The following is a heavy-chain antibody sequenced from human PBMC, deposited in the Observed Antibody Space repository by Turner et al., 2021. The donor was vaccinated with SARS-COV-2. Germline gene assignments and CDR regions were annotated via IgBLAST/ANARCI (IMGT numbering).Heavy chain of an antibody. J-gene: IGHJ4*02. D-gene: IGHD2-21*02. Sequence: QVQLVQSGAEVKKPGASVKVSCKASGYTFTGYYMHWVRQAPGQGLEWMGWINPNSGGTNYAQKFQGRVTMTRDTSISTAYMELSRLRSDDTAVYYCATGYAYCGGDCSIDYWGQGTLVTVSS. CDR1: GYTFTGYY. CDR2: INPNSGGT. V-gene: IGHV1-2*02. CDR3: ATGYAYCGGDCSIDY.